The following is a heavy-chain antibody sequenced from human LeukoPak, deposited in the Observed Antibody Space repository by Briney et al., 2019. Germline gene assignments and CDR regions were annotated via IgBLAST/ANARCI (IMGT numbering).Heavy chain of an antibody. CDR2: INPNSGGT. D-gene: IGHD3-9*01. Sequence: ASVKVSCKASGYTFTGYYMHWVRQAPGQGLEWMGWINPNSGGTNYAQKFQGWVTMTRDTSISTAYMELRSLRSDDTAVYYCTRDPSVDYDLLSHWFDPWGQGTLVTVSS. CDR3: TRDPSVDYDLLSHWFDP. V-gene: IGHV1-2*04. CDR1: GYTFTGYY. J-gene: IGHJ5*02.